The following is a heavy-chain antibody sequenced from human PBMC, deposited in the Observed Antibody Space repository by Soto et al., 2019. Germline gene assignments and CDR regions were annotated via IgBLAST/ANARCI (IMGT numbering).Heavy chain of an antibody. CDR1: GFSFSDYF. Sequence: QAQLVQSGAEVKKPGASVKVSCKASGFSFSDYFMHWVRQAPGQGLEWMGIINPSGDSRNYAQKFQGRVTITRETSTRTVYMDLSSLRDEDTAVYYCARDNSQNDGTPAASSWFHPCGQGTPVTVSS. CDR2: INPSGDSR. J-gene: IGHJ5*02. V-gene: IGHV1-46*01. CDR3: ARDNSQNDGTPAASSWFHP. D-gene: IGHD2-15*01.